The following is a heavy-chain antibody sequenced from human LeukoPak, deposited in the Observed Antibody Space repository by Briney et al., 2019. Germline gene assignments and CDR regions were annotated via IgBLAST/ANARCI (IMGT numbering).Heavy chain of an antibody. CDR3: ARSMVRGVIITRGYFDY. CDR1: GYTFTSYA. CDR2: INAGNGNT. D-gene: IGHD3-10*01. Sequence: ASVKVSCKVSGYTFTSYAMHWVRQAPGQRLEWMGWINAGNGNTKYSQKFQGRVTITRDTSASTAYMELSSLRSEDTAVYYCARSMVRGVIITRGYFDYWGQGTLVTVSS. V-gene: IGHV1-3*01. J-gene: IGHJ4*02.